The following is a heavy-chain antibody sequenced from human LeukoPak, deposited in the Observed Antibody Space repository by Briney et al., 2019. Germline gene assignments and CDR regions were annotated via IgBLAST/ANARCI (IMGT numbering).Heavy chain of an antibody. CDR2: IYSGGST. Sequence: SGGSLTLPCAASGFTVSSNYMSWVRQAPGKGLEWVSVIYSGGSTYYADSVKGRFTISRDNSKNTLYLQMNSLRAEDTAVYYCARGRLDSSSWYSGHYYFDYWGQGTLVSVSS. CDR1: GFTVSSNY. D-gene: IGHD6-13*01. CDR3: ARGRLDSSSWYSGHYYFDY. V-gene: IGHV3-66*01. J-gene: IGHJ4*02.